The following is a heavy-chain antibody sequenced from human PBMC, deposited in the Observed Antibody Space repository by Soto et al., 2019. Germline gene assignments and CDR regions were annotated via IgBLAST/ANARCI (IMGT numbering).Heavy chain of an antibody. D-gene: IGHD2-2*01. J-gene: IGHJ3*02. V-gene: IGHV1-69*02. CDR2: IIPILGIA. CDR1: GGTFSSYT. Sequence: GASVKVSCKASGGTFSSYTISWVRQAPGQGLEWMGRIIPILGIANYAQKFQGRVTITADKSTSTAYMELSSLRSEDTAVYYCAQSTSWSMHPISLSDAFDIWGQGTMVTVSS. CDR3: AQSTSWSMHPISLSDAFDI.